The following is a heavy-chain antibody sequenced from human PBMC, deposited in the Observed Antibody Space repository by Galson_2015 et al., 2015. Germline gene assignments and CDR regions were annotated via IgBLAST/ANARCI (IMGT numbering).Heavy chain of an antibody. V-gene: IGHV1-18*01. CDR3: ARDTPYSSSWYGGGCMDV. Sequence: QSGAEVKKPGESLKVSCKASGYAFTSYGISWVRQAPGQGLEWMGWISAYNGNTNYAQKLQGRVTMTTDTSTSTAYMELRSLRSDDTAVYYCARDTPYSSSWYGGGCMDVWGQGTTVTVSS. D-gene: IGHD6-13*01. J-gene: IGHJ6*02. CDR1: GYAFTSYG. CDR2: ISAYNGNT.